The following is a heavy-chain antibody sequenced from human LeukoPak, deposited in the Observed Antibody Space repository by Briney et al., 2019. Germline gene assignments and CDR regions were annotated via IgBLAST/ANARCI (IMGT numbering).Heavy chain of an antibody. CDR2: VYYSGST. V-gene: IGHV4-39*01. Sequence: SETLSLTCTVSGSSISSSKYYWGWIRQPPGKGLEWIGTVYYSGSTYYNPSLKSRITISLDTSKNHFSLRLSSVTAADTSVFYCARLYTGYMDVWGKGTTVTISS. J-gene: IGHJ6*03. D-gene: IGHD3-16*01. CDR1: GSSISSSKYY. CDR3: ARLYTGYMDV.